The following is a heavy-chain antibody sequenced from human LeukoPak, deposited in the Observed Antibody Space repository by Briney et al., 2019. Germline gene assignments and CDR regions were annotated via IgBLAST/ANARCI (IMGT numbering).Heavy chain of an antibody. CDR2: ISSGGTTI. CDR3: ARDRPTGASRVFLVQ. J-gene: IGHJ4*02. D-gene: IGHD1-26*01. CDR1: GFTFSEFE. Sequence: PGGSLRLSCAPSGFTFSEFEMNWVRQAPGKGLEWVSDISSGGTTIFYADSVKGRFTISRDNAKNSLYLLMNTLRAEDTAVYFCARDRPTGASRVFLVQWGQGTLVTVSS. V-gene: IGHV3-48*03.